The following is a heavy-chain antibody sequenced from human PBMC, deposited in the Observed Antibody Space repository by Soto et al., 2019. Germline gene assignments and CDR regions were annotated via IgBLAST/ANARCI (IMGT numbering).Heavy chain of an antibody. Sequence: VGSLRLSCAASGFTFSRYWLTWVRQAPGKGLQWVANIKEDGSEIYYVGSVKGRFTTSRDNAKNSLYLQMNSLRAEDTAVYYCARIVSGRDYPDYIDGWGRGTLVTVSS. D-gene: IGHD1-26*01. CDR3: ARIVSGRDYPDYIDG. J-gene: IGHJ4*02. CDR2: IKEDGSEI. CDR1: GFTFSRYW. V-gene: IGHV3-7*03.